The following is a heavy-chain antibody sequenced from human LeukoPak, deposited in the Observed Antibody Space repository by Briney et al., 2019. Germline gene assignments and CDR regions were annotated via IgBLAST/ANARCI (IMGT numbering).Heavy chain of an antibody. CDR1: GGSFSGYY. CDR2: INHSGST. J-gene: IGHJ6*02. D-gene: IGHD2-15*01. CDR3: ASLSRVVVVAATYYGMDV. V-gene: IGHV4-34*01. Sequence: SETLSLTCAVYGGSFSGYYWSWIRQPPGKGLEWIGEINHSGSTNYNPSLKSRVTISVDTSKNQFSLKLSSVTAADTAVYYCASLSRVVVVAATYYGMDVWGQGTTVTVSS.